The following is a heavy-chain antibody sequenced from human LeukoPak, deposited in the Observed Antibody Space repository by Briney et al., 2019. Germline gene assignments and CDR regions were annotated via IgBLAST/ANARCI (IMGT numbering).Heavy chain of an antibody. CDR2: INPNSGGT. D-gene: IGHD6-13*01. J-gene: IGHJ4*02. V-gene: IGHV1-2*02. CDR3: AKPKFTSSWPFDY. Sequence: ASVKVSCKASGYIFVDFYIYWVRQAPGQGLEWMGWINPNSGGTNSAQKFQGRVTLTRDTSITTAFMELTSLKSDDTAVYYCAKPKFTSSWPFDYWGQGTLVAVSS. CDR1: GYIFVDFY.